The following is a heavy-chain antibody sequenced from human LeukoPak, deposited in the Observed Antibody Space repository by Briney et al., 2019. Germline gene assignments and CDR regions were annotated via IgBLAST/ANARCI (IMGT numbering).Heavy chain of an antibody. CDR1: GGSISSYY. J-gene: IGHJ5*02. D-gene: IGHD6-19*01. CDR3: ARDSSGWYHWFDP. V-gene: IGHV4-39*07. CDR2: IYYSGST. Sequence: PSETLSLTCTVSGGSISSYYWGWIRQPPGKGLEWIGSIYYSGSTYYNPSLKSRVTISVDTSKNQFSLKLSSVTAADTAVYYCARDSSGWYHWFDPWGQGTLVTVSS.